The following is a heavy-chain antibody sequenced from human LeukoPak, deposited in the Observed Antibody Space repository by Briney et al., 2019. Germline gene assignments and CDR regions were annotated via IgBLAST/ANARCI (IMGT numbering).Heavy chain of an antibody. V-gene: IGHV3-23*01. CDR3: AKDRFLEWLNDY. CDR2: ISGSGGST. CDR1: GFTFSSYW. J-gene: IGHJ4*02. Sequence: GGSLRLSCAASGFTFSSYWMSWVRQAPGKGLEWVSAISGSGGSTYYADSVKGRFTISRDNSKNTLYLQMNSLRAEDTAVYYCAKDRFLEWLNDYWGQGTLVTVSS. D-gene: IGHD3-3*01.